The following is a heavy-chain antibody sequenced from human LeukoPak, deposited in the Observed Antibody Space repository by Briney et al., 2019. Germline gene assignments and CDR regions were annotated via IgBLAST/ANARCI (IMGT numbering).Heavy chain of an antibody. CDR3: ARVDTVNYYYYMDV. Sequence: SETLSLTCTVSGGSISSSSYYWGWIRQPPGKGLEWIGSIYYSGSTHYNPSLKNRLTISVDTSKNQFSLKLSSVTAADTAVYYCARVDTVNYYYYMDVWGKGTPVTVSS. D-gene: IGHD5-18*01. V-gene: IGHV4-39*07. CDR1: GGSISSSSYY. J-gene: IGHJ6*03. CDR2: IYYSGST.